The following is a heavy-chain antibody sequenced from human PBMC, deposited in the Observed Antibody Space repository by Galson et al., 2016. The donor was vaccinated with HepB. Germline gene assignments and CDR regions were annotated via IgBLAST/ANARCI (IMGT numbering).Heavy chain of an antibody. CDR2: VSWNSEEV. J-gene: IGHJ6*04. V-gene: IGHV3-9*01. Sequence: SLRLSCAVSGFAFDDYAMHWVRHAPGKGLEWVSGVSWNSEEVAYADSVRGRFTISRDNAKKSLSLQMSTLRPEDTALYYCAEDISSNIAPTYSDYHGMDVWGKGTTVTVSS. CDR3: AEDISSNIAPTYSDYHGMDV. D-gene: IGHD3-9*01. CDR1: GFAFDDYA.